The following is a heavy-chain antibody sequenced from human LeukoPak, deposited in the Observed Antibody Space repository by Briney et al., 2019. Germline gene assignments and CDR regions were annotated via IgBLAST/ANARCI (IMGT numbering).Heavy chain of an antibody. CDR3: ATDSGPASLADVDH. Sequence: QPGGSLRLSCVASVFTFSDYEINWGRQAPGKGLEWLSFINTVGNIIYYADSVKGRFTISRDNAKKSLFLQLNSLRAADPAVYYCATDSGPASLADVDHWGQGTLVTVSS. D-gene: IGHD6-19*01. CDR1: VFTFSDYE. CDR2: INTVGNII. J-gene: IGHJ4*02. V-gene: IGHV3-48*03.